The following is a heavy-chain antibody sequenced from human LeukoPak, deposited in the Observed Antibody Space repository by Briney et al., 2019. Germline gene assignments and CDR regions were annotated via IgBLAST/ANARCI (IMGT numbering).Heavy chain of an antibody. D-gene: IGHD3-3*01. CDR2: IYYSGST. CDR1: GGSISSYY. CDR3: ARDSSTNYDFWSGAGAWGAFDI. Sequence: SETLSLTCTVSGGSISSYYWSWIRQPPGKGLEWIGYIYYSGSTNYNPSLKSRVTISVDTSKNQFSLKLSSVTAADTAVYYCARDSSTNYDFWSGAGAWGAFDIWGQGTMVTVSS. V-gene: IGHV4-59*01. J-gene: IGHJ3*02.